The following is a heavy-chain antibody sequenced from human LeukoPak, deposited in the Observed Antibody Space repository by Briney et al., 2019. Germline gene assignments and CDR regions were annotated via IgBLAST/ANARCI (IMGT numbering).Heavy chain of an antibody. CDR1: GYTFTSYY. V-gene: IGHV1-46*01. D-gene: IGHD2-2*01. CDR2: INPSGGST. CDR3: ARVDCSSTSCYAHFDY. J-gene: IGHJ4*02. Sequence: ASVKVSCKASGYTFTSYYVHWVRQAPGQGLEWMGIINPSGGSTSYAQKFQGRVTMTRDMSTSTVYMELSSLRSEDTAVYYCARVDCSSTSCYAHFDYWGQGTLVTVSS.